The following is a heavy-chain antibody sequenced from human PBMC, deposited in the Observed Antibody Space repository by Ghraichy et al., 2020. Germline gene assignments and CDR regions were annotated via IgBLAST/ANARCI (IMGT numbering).Heavy chain of an antibody. Sequence: GGSLRLSCAASGFTFSSYAMSWVRQAPGKGLEWVSAISGSGGSTYYADSVKGRFTISRDNSKNTLYLQMNSLRAEDTAVYSCAKYYYDSSGYYGLIDYWGQGTLVTVSS. D-gene: IGHD3-22*01. V-gene: IGHV3-23*01. CDR1: GFTFSSYA. CDR3: AKYYYDSSGYYGLIDY. CDR2: ISGSGGST. J-gene: IGHJ4*02.